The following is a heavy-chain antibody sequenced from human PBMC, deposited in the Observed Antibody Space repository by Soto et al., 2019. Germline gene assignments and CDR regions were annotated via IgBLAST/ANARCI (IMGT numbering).Heavy chain of an antibody. CDR1: GGSVSSGDYY. Sequence: SETLSLTCTVSGGSVSSGDYYWSWIRQPPGKGLEWIGNIYYSGSTNYNPSLKSRATISVDTSKNQFSLKVSGVSAADTAVYYCATSQKGYNWNYFDHWGQGALVTVSS. V-gene: IGHV4-61*08. CDR2: IYYSGST. D-gene: IGHD1-20*01. J-gene: IGHJ4*02. CDR3: ATSQKGYNWNYFDH.